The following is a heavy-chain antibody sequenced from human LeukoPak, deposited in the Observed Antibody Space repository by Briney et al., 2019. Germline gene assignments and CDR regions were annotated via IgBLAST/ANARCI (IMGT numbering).Heavy chain of an antibody. CDR3: AKDPDLGALPPC. J-gene: IGHJ4*02. D-gene: IGHD1-26*01. Sequence: QPGGSLRFSCAASGFTFSSNAMSWVRQAPGKGLEWVSAISGSGGDTYYADSVKGRFTISRDNSKNTLYLQMNSLRAEDTAVYYCAKDPDLGALPPCCGQGTLVTVSS. CDR2: ISGSGGDT. CDR1: GFTFSSNA. V-gene: IGHV3-23*01.